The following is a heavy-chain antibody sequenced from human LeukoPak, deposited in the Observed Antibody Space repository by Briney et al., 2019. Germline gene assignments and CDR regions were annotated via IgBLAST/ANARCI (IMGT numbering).Heavy chain of an antibody. CDR2: MNPNSGTT. CDR3: ARGITGYSGYESDPLGHYYYYYDMDV. Sequence: ASVKVSCTASGYTFTSYDINWVRQATGQGLEWMGWMNPNSGTTGYAQKYQGIVTITRNTPITTAFKELSRLGSEDTAVYYWARGITGYSGYESDPLGHYYYYYDMDVWGKGTTVTVSS. CDR1: GYTFTSYD. V-gene: IGHV1-8*01. J-gene: IGHJ6*03. D-gene: IGHD5-12*01.